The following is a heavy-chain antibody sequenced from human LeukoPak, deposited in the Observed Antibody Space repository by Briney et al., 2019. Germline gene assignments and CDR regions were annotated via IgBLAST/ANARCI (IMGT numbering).Heavy chain of an antibody. CDR1: GFTFSSSG. D-gene: IGHD4-17*01. V-gene: IGHV3-30*18. Sequence: EPGGSLRLSCAASGFTFSSSGMHWVRQAPGKGLEWVAVISYDGSNKYYADSVKGRFTISRDNSKNTLYLQMNSLRAEDTAVYYCAKDLGLTTDYGDYEVATGAFDIWGQGTMVTVSS. CDR2: ISYDGSNK. J-gene: IGHJ3*02. CDR3: AKDLGLTTDYGDYEVATGAFDI.